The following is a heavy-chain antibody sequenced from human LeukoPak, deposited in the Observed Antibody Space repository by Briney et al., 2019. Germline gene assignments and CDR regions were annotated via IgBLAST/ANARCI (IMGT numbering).Heavy chain of an antibody. CDR3: AKDRHSSSWMYFDY. J-gene: IGHJ4*02. CDR1: GFTFSSYG. Sequence: PGGSLRLSCAAPGFTFSSYGMHWVRQAPGKGLEWVAFIRYGGSNKYYADSVKGRFTISRDNSKNTLYLQMNSLRAEDTAVYYCAKDRHSSSWMYFDYWGQGTLVTVSS. V-gene: IGHV3-30*02. D-gene: IGHD6-13*01. CDR2: IRYGGSNK.